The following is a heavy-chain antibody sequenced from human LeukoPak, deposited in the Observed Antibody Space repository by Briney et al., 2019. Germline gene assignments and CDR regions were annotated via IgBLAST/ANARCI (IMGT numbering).Heavy chain of an antibody. V-gene: IGHV4-39*07. Sequence: ASETLSLTCTASGDSISSSNCYWGWIRQPPGKGLEWIGSIYYTGSTDYNPSLKSRVTMSVDTSKNQFSLKLSSVTAADTAVYSCARGSVRGEFDPWGQGTLVTVSS. D-gene: IGHD3-10*01. J-gene: IGHJ5*02. CDR3: ARGSVRGEFDP. CDR2: IYYTGST. CDR1: GDSISSSNCY.